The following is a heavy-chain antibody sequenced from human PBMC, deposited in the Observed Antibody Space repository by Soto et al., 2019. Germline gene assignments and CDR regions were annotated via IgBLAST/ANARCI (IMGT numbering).Heavy chain of an antibody. J-gene: IGHJ4*02. CDR1: GYTFTSYG. V-gene: IGHV1-18*04. Sequence: ASVKVSCKASGYTFTSYGISWVRQAPGQGLEWMGWISAYNGNTNYAQKLQGRVTMTTDTSTSTAYMELRSLRSDDTAVYYCAREYSGYSSGWVRPHYFAYWTQGTLVIVSS. D-gene: IGHD6-19*01. CDR3: AREYSGYSSGWVRPHYFAY. CDR2: ISAYNGNT.